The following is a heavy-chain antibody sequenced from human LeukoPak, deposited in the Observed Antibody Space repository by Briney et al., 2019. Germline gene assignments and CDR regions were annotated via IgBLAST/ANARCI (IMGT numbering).Heavy chain of an antibody. CDR1: GYTFTGYC. CDR3: ARGRYFDITPFDY. CDR2: INPNSGGT. D-gene: IGHD3-9*01. Sequence: ASVKVSCKASGYTFTGYCMHWVRQAPGQGLEWMGWINPNSGGTNYAQKFQGRVTMTRDTSISTAYMELSRLRSDDTAVYYCARGRYFDITPFDYWGQGTLVTVSS. V-gene: IGHV1-2*02. J-gene: IGHJ4*02.